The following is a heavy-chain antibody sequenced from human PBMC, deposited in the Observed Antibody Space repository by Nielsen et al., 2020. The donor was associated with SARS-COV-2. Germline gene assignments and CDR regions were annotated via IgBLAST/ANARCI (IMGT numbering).Heavy chain of an antibody. CDR3: ARDTRTGIAAAQTLYDAFDI. V-gene: IGHV3-21*01. D-gene: IGHD6-13*01. CDR2: ISSSSSYI. Sequence: GGSLRLSCAASGFTFSIYSMNWVRQAPGKGLEWVSSISSSSSYIYYADSVKGRFTISRDNAKNSLYLQMNSLRAEDTAVYYCARDTRTGIAAAQTLYDAFDIWGQGTMVTVSS. J-gene: IGHJ3*02. CDR1: GFTFSIYS.